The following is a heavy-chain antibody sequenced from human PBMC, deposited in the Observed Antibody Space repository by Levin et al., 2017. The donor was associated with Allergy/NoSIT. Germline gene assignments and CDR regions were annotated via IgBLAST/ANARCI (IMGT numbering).Heavy chain of an antibody. D-gene: IGHD3-16*01. Sequence: SETLSLTCTVSGGSVTSSGHFWGWIRQPPGTGLEWIGSIFYSGSTYYNPSLKNRFTISVDTSKNQFSLNLTSVTAADTAFYYCARVRGYTFGYIDYWGQGTLVTVSS. J-gene: IGHJ4*02. CDR1: GGSVTSSGHF. V-gene: IGHV4-39*01. CDR2: IFYSGST. CDR3: ARVRGYTFGYIDY.